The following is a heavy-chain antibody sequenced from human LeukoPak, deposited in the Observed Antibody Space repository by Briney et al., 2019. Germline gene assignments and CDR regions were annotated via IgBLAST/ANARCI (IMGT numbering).Heavy chain of an antibody. J-gene: IGHJ4*02. CDR2: ISGSGGST. V-gene: IGHV3-23*01. D-gene: IGHD3-22*01. CDR1: GFTFSSYA. Sequence: GGSLRLSCAASGFTFSSYAMSWVRQAPGKGLEWVSAISGSGGSTYYADSVKGRFTISRDNSKNTLYLQMNSLRAEDTAVYYCAKDTPLNYYDSSGYCDHWGQGTLVTVSS. CDR3: AKDTPLNYYDSSGYCDH.